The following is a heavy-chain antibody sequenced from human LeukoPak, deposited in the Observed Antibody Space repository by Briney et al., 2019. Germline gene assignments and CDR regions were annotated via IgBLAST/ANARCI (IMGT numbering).Heavy chain of an antibody. J-gene: IGHJ3*02. Sequence: GGSLRLSCAASGFTFSSYWMHWVRQAPGKGLVWVSRINTDGSSTSYANSVKGRFTISRDNAKNTLYLQMNSLRADDTAVYYCARKSSGWYRSDAFDIWGQGTMVTVSS. CDR1: GFTFSSYW. CDR3: ARKSSGWYRSDAFDI. D-gene: IGHD6-19*01. V-gene: IGHV3-74*01. CDR2: INTDGSST.